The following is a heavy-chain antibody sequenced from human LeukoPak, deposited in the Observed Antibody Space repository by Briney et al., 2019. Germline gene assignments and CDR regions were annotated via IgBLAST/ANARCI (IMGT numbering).Heavy chain of an antibody. CDR1: GRSVSTFY. J-gene: IGHJ2*01. D-gene: IGHD1-26*01. Sequence: PSETLSLTCIVSGRSVSTFYWSWLRQSPGTGLEWIGFVHDTGSTAYNPSLKSRVTISLETSKNQLSLMLTSVTAADTAMYYYARGSTDVYWYLDVWGRGTLVTVSS. V-gene: IGHV4-59*02. CDR2: VHDTGST. CDR3: ARGSTDVYWYLDV.